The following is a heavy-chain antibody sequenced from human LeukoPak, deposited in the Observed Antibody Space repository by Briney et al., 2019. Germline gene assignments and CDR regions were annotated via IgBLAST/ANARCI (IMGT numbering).Heavy chain of an antibody. J-gene: IGHJ5*02. V-gene: IGHV3-64*01. CDR2: ISGNGGST. Sequence: GGSLRLSCATSGFTFSSYAMHWVRQAPGKGLEYVSAISGNGGSTYYANSVKGRFTISRDNSKNTLFLQMGSLRAEDMAVYYCARGTAVTRGNWFDPWGQGTLVTVSS. CDR1: GFTFSSYA. CDR3: ARGTAVTRGNWFDP. D-gene: IGHD4-17*01.